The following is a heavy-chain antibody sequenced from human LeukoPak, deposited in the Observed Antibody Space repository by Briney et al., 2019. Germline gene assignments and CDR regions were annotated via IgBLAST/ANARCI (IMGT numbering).Heavy chain of an antibody. CDR2: IYTSGST. J-gene: IGHJ6*03. V-gene: IGHV4-61*02. CDR3: ARSPELSSSWYDYYYYYMDV. Sequence: SETLSLTCTVSGGSISSGSYYWSWIRQPAGKGLEWIGRIYTSGSTNYNPSLKSRVTISVDTSKNQFSLKLSSVTAADTAVYYCARSPELSSSWYDYYYYYMDVWGKGTTVTVSS. D-gene: IGHD6-13*01. CDR1: GGSISSGSYY.